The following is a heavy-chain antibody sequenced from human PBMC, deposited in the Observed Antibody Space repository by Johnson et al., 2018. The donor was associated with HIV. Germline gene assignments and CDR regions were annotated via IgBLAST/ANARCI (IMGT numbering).Heavy chain of an antibody. CDR3: ARAPGFSRAFDI. V-gene: IGHV3-66*01. J-gene: IGHJ3*02. Sequence: MQLVESGGGLVQPGGSLRLSCAVSGFTVSSNYITWVRQAPGQGLEWISVIYSGGDTYYADSVKGRFTISRDDSKNTLYLQMNRLTAEDTAVYYCARAPGFSRAFDIWGQGTMVTVS. CDR2: IYSGGDT. CDR1: GFTVSSNY. D-gene: IGHD3-10*01.